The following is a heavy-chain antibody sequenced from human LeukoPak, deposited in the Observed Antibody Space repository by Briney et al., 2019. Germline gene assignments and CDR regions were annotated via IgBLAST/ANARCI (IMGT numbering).Heavy chain of an antibody. J-gene: IGHJ4*02. CDR2: IYYSGST. CDR1: GGSISSGGYY. D-gene: IGHD3-16*02. CDR3: ASGRLRLGELSFDFDY. V-gene: IGHV4-31*03. Sequence: SETLSLTCTVSGGSISSGGYYWSWIRQHPGKGLEWIGYIYYSGSTYYNPSLKSRVTISVDTSKNQFSLKLSSVTAADTAVYYCASGRLRLGELSFDFDYWGQGTLVTVSS.